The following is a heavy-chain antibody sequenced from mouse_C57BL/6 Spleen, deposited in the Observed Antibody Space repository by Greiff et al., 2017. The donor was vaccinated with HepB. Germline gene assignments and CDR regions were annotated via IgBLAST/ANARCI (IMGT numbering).Heavy chain of an antibody. D-gene: IGHD1-1*01. V-gene: IGHV14-1*01. Sequence: VQLQQSGAELVRPGASVKLSCTASGFNIKDYYMHWVKQRPEQGLEWIGRIDPEDGDTEYAPKFQGKATMTADTSSNTAYLQLRSLTSEDTAVYYCTTGITTVVANYFDYWGQGTTLTVSS. CDR2: IDPEDGDT. CDR1: GFNIKDYY. CDR3: TTGITTVVANYFDY. J-gene: IGHJ2*01.